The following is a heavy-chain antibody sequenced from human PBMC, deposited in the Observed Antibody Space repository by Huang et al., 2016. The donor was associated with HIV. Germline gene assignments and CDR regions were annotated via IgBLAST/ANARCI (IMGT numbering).Heavy chain of an antibody. Sequence: QVQLQQWGAELLKPSETLSLTCAVSGGSFSGHYWTWIRQPPVRGLAWIGEISDSGSTTYNPSLKSRVTISGDTSQSQFSLKLNSVTAADTAIYYCARMFKYDSGGYWGNDAFDIWGQGTMVTVSS. CDR1: GGSFSGHY. CDR2: ISDSGST. D-gene: IGHD3-22*01. CDR3: ARMFKYDSGGYWGNDAFDI. V-gene: IGHV4-34*02. J-gene: IGHJ3*02.